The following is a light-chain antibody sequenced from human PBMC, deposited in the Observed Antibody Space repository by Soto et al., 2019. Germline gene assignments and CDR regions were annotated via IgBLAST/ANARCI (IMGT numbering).Light chain of an antibody. CDR1: QSVSNNY. V-gene: IGKV3-20*01. CDR2: GAS. J-gene: IGKJ1*01. Sequence: EVVLSLSPGTLSLSPGERATLSCRASQSVSNNYLAWYQQKPGKAPRLLIYGASNRATGIPDRFSGGGSGTDFTLTISRLEPEDFAVYYCQQYGSSGTFGQGSKADI. CDR3: QQYGSSGT.